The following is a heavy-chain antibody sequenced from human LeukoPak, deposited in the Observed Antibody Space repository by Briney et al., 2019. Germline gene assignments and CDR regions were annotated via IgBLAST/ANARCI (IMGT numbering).Heavy chain of an antibody. J-gene: IGHJ4*02. CDR2: INPSGGST. V-gene: IGHV1-46*01. D-gene: IGHD6-19*01. CDR1: GYTLTELS. Sequence: ASVKVSCKVSGYTLTELSMHWVRQAPGQGLEWMGIINPSGGSTSYAQKFQGRVTMTRDTSTCTVYMELSSLRSEDTAVYYCAIHIAVAGVAGGYWGQGTLVTVSS. CDR3: AIHIAVAGVAGGY.